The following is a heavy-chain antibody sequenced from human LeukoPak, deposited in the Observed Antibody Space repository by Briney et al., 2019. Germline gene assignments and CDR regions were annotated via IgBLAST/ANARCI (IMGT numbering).Heavy chain of an antibody. V-gene: IGHV4-34*01. CDR1: GGSFSGYY. Sequence: PSETLSLTCAVYGGSFSGYYWSWIRQPPGKGLEWIGEINHSGSTNYNPSLKSRVTISVDTSKNQFSLKLSTVTAADTAVYSCARGLTSGIWGQGTMVTVSS. CDR2: INHSGST. J-gene: IGHJ3*02. CDR3: ARGLTSGI.